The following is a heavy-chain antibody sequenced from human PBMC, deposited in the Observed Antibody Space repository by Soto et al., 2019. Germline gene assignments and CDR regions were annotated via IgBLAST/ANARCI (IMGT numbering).Heavy chain of an antibody. CDR3: ARVSYYGSGSYQTDNWFDP. CDR1: GYTFTSYG. Sequence: ASVKVYCKASGYTFTSYGISCVRQAPGQGLEWMGWISAYNGNTNYAQKLQGRVTMTTDTSTSTAYMELRSLRSDDTAVYYCARVSYYGSGSYQTDNWFDPWGQGTLVTVPQ. D-gene: IGHD3-10*01. J-gene: IGHJ5*02. CDR2: ISAYNGNT. V-gene: IGHV1-18*01.